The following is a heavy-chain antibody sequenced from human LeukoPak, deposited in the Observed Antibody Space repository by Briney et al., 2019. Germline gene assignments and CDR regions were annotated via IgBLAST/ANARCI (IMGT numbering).Heavy chain of an antibody. V-gene: IGHV3-33*01. CDR1: GFTFSSYG. J-gene: IGHJ6*02. D-gene: IGHD4-17*01. CDR2: IWYDGSNK. CDR3: GRGYYGDYGYGMDV. Sequence: RSLRLSCAASGFTFSSYGIHWVRQAPGKGLEWVAVIWYDGSNKYYADSVKGRFTISRDNSKNTLYLQMNSLRAEDTAVYYCGRGYYGDYGYGMDVWGQGPTVTVSS.